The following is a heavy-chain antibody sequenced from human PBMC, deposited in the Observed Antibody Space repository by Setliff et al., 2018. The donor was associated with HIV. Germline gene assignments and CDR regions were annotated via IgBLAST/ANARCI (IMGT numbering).Heavy chain of an antibody. CDR3: AKDWPNAVTGTFGDS. D-gene: IGHD6-19*01. CDR2: IVGGAGHT. J-gene: IGHJ4*02. CDR1: GFTFRKYA. Sequence: GGSLRLSCTASGFTFRKYAMSWVRQPPGKGLEWVSSIVGGAGHTYYADSVKGRFTISRDNSENTLYLQMNSLRAEDTAVYYCAKDWPNAVTGTFGDSWGQGTLVTVSS. V-gene: IGHV3-23*01.